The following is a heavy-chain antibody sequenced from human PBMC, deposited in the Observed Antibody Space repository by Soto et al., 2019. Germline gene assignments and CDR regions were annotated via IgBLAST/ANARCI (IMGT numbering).Heavy chain of an antibody. V-gene: IGHV3-53*01. D-gene: IGHD1-26*01. CDR3: ARTGRARYYYYYYGMDV. J-gene: IGHJ6*02. CDR1: GFTVSSNY. CDR2: IYSGGST. Sequence: GGSLRLSCAASGFTVSSNYMSWVRQAPGKGLEWVSVIYSGGSTYYADSVKGRFTISRDNSKNTLYLQMNSLRAEDTAVYYCARTGRARYYYYYYGMDVWGQGTTVTVSS.